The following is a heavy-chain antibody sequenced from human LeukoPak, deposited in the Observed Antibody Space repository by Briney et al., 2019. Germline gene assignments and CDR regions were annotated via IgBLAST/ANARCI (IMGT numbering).Heavy chain of an antibody. D-gene: IGHD1-1*01. CDR3: ARVLFRLDDAFDI. J-gene: IGHJ3*02. Sequence: GGSLRLSCAASGFTVSSNYMSWVRQAPGKGLEWVSVIYSGGSTYYADSVKGRFTISRDNSKNTLYLQMNSLRAEDTAVYYCARVLFRLDDAFDIWGQGTMVTVSS. V-gene: IGHV3-53*05. CDR1: GFTVSSNY. CDR2: IYSGGST.